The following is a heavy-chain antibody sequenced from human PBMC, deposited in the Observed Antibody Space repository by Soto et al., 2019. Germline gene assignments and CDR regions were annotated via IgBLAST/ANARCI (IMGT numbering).Heavy chain of an antibody. V-gene: IGHV4-39*01. CDR1: GGSITRNGFY. J-gene: IGHJ4*02. D-gene: IGHD1-26*01. CDR3: ARRPKRGSYSWCFDY. CDR2: IYYSGSA. Sequence: SGTPFLTFTVSGGSITRNGFYLGWVRPPPGKGLEWLGYIYYSGSASYNPSLKSRVTMSVDTSKNQFSLKLSSVTAADTAVYYCARRPKRGSYSWCFDYWGQGTLVTVSS.